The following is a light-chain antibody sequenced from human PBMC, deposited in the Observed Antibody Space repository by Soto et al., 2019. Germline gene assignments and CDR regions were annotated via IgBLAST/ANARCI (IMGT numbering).Light chain of an antibody. CDR2: AAA. Sequence: IVLTQSPGTLSLSPGERATLSCRASQSVSSAFFAWYQQKPGQPLRLLIYAAASRATGIPDRFSGSGSATDFTLTICRLELEDFAVYYCQQYGDSPPTFGRGTKVEIK. J-gene: IGKJ2*01. V-gene: IGKV3-20*01. CDR1: QSVSSAF. CDR3: QQYGDSPPT.